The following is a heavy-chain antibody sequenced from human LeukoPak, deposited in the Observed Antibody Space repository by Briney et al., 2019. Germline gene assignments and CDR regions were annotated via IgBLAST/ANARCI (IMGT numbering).Heavy chain of an antibody. CDR3: ARYTGSSLEY. CDR2: IYSSGSA. J-gene: IGHJ4*02. V-gene: IGHV4-39*07. Sequence: PSETLSLTCTVSGGSISSYYWAWLRQPPGNGLEWIGNIYSSGSAYYNPSLKSRLTISVDASSRQFSLKLSSMTGADTAVYYCARYTGSSLEYWGQGTLVIVPS. D-gene: IGHD6-6*01. CDR1: GGSISSYY.